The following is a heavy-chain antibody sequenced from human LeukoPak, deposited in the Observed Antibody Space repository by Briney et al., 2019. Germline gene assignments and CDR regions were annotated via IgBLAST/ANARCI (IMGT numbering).Heavy chain of an antibody. D-gene: IGHD5-18*01. V-gene: IGHV4-31*03. J-gene: IGHJ4*02. CDR2: IYYGGST. CDR3: ARRYSYGFDY. Sequence: SQTLSLTCTVSGGSISSGGYYWSWIRQHPGKGLEWIGYIYYGGSTYYNPSLKSRVTISVDTSKNQFSLKLSSVTAADTAVYYCARRYSYGFDYWGQGTLVTVSS. CDR1: GGSISSGGYY.